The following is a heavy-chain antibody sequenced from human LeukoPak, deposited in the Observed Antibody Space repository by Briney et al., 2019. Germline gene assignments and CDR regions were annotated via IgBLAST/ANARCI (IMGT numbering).Heavy chain of an antibody. CDR3: AKDIGGSYLTSYWYFDL. CDR1: GFTFDDYA. CDR2: ISWNSGSI. V-gene: IGHV3-9*03. Sequence: PGGSLRLSCAASGFTFDDYAMHWVRQAPGKGLEWVSGISWNSGSIGYADSVKGRFTISRDNAKNSLYLQMNSLRAEDMALYYCAKDIGGSYLTSYWYFDLWGRGTLVTVSS. J-gene: IGHJ2*01. D-gene: IGHD1-26*01.